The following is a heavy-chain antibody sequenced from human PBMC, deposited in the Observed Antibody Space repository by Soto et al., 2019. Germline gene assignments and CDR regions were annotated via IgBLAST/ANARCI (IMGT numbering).Heavy chain of an antibody. CDR2: IYYSGST. V-gene: IGHV4-31*03. CDR1: GGSISSGGYY. Sequence: SETLSLTCTVSGGSISSGGYYWSWIRQHPGKGLEWIGYIYYSGSTYYNPSLKSRVTISVDTSKNQFSLKLSSVTAADTAVYYCAREGYCTNGVCYTGDHYFDYWGQGTLVTVSS. J-gene: IGHJ4*02. CDR3: AREGYCTNGVCYTGDHYFDY. D-gene: IGHD2-8*01.